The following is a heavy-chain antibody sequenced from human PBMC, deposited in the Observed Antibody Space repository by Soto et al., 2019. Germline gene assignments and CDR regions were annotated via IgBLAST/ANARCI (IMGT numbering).Heavy chain of an antibody. CDR3: ARVPIGGYAFSLDDY. CDR1: GFTFSSYW. J-gene: IGHJ4*02. Sequence: EVQLVESGGGLVQPGGSLRLSCAASGFTFSSYWMHWVRQAPGKGLVWVSRINGDGSSTTYADSVKGRFTISRDNAKNTLYLQMNSLRAEDTAVYYCARVPIGGYAFSLDDYWGQGTLVTVSS. V-gene: IGHV3-74*01. D-gene: IGHD5-18*01. CDR2: INGDGSST.